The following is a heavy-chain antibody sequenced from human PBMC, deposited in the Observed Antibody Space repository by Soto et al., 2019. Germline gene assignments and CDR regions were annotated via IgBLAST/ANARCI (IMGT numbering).Heavy chain of an antibody. CDR1: GFTFDDYT. V-gene: IGHV3-43*01. CDR3: ANDIAARGPYYYYYYGMDV. J-gene: IGHJ6*02. Sequence: GGSLRLSCAASGFTFDDYTMHWVRQAPGKGLEWVSLISWDGGSTYYADSVKGRFTISRDNSKNSLYLQMNSLRTEDTALYYCANDIAARGPYYYYYYGMDVWGQGTTVTVSS. CDR2: ISWDGGST. D-gene: IGHD6-6*01.